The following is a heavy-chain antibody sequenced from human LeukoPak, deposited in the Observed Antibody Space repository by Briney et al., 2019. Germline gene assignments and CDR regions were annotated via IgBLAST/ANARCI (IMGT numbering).Heavy chain of an antibody. CDR2: INHSGST. V-gene: IGHV4-34*01. D-gene: IGHD6-13*01. CDR1: GGSFTGLY. J-gene: IGHJ1*01. Sequence: SETLSLTCAVNGGSFTGLYWNWIRQPPGKGLEWIGEINHSGSTSYNPSLKSRATISVDTSRNQFSLKMSSMTAADTAVYYCLVAAAALGCQHWGQGTLVTVSS. CDR3: LVAAAALGCQH.